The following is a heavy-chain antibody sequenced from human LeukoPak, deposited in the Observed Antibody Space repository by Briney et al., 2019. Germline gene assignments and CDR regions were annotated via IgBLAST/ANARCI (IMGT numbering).Heavy chain of an antibody. CDR2: IGTAADT. CDR1: GFTFSSYD. Sequence: GGSLRLSCAASGFTFSSYDMHWVRQATGKGLEWVSSIGTAADTYYPGSVKGRFTISRENAKNSLYLQMNSLRAGDSAVYYCAFEGYCSSTSCPFDYWGQGTLVTVSS. D-gene: IGHD2-2*01. J-gene: IGHJ4*02. V-gene: IGHV3-13*01. CDR3: AFEGYCSSTSCPFDY.